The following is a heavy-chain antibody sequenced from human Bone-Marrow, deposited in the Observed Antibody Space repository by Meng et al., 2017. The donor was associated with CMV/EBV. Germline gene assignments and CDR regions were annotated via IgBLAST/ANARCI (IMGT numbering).Heavy chain of an antibody. D-gene: IGHD3-3*01. J-gene: IGHJ6*02. Sequence: ETLSLTCAASGFTFSRYWMTWVRQAPGKGLEWVANIKEDGSEKFYVVSVRGRFTISRDNAKNSLFLQMNSLRVEDTAVYYCARVISDDFWSGHYPSGCYGMDVWGQGTTVTVSS. V-gene: IGHV3-7*01. CDR3: ARVISDDFWSGHYPSGCYGMDV. CDR1: GFTFSRYW. CDR2: IKEDGSEK.